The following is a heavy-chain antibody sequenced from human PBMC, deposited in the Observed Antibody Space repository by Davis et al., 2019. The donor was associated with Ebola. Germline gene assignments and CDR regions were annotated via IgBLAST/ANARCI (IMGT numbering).Heavy chain of an antibody. V-gene: IGHV3-23*01. J-gene: IGHJ4*02. CDR1: GFTFSTYA. CDR3: AKQRGVGANDYDY. D-gene: IGHD1-26*01. CDR2: ISSGGGAP. Sequence: GESLKISCAASGFTFSTYAMGWVRQAPGKGLEWVSDISSGGGAPYYADSVKARFTTFRDNPKNTLYLQMNSLRADDTAVYYCAKQRGVGANDYDYWGRGTVVTVSS.